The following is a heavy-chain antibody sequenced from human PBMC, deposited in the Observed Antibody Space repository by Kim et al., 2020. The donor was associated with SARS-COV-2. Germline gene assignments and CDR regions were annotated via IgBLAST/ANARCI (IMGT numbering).Heavy chain of an antibody. Sequence: ASVKVSCKASGFTFSDYAMYWVRQAPGQRLEWMGWINAGSGNTRYSQKFQGRLTITWDTSASTAYMDLTSLRFEDTAVYYCARERFGGSFDYWGQGTLVTVSS. CDR1: GFTFSDYA. J-gene: IGHJ4*02. V-gene: IGHV1-3*01. CDR3: ARERFGGSFDY. CDR2: INAGSGNT. D-gene: IGHD3-10*01.